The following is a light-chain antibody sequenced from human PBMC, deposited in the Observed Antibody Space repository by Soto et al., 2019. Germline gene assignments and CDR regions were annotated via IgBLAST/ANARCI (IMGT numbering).Light chain of an antibody. CDR2: CAS. Sequence: EIVLTQSPGTLSLSPGERATLSCRASQSVSSSHLAWYQQKPGQAPRLLIYCASSRATSITDRFSGSGSETDFTLTISRLEPEDFVVYYCQQYDRQPYTLGPGTKVEIK. V-gene: IGKV3-20*01. J-gene: IGKJ3*01. CDR3: QQYDRQPYT. CDR1: QSVSSSH.